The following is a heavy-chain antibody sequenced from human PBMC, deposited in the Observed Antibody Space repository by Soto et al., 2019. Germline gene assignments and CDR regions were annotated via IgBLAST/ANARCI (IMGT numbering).Heavy chain of an antibody. Sequence: QLQLQESGPGLVKPSETLSLTCTVSGGSISSSSYYWGWIRQPPGKGLEWIGNIYYSGSTYYNPSLKSRVTISVDTSKNHYSLKLSSVTAADTAVYYCARHGPLSNNWNQLDYWGQGTLVTVSS. D-gene: IGHD1-1*01. J-gene: IGHJ4*02. CDR3: ARHGPLSNNWNQLDY. CDR1: GGSISSSSYY. V-gene: IGHV4-39*01. CDR2: IYYSGST.